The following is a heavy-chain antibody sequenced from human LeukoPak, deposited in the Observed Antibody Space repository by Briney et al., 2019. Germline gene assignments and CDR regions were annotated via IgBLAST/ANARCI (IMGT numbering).Heavy chain of an antibody. CDR1: GGSISTYY. Sequence: SDTLSLTCTVSGGSISTYYWSWIRQPPGKGLEWIGYIYHSGSTNYNPSLKSRVTISVDTSKNQIYLKMSSAAAADTAVYDCARDGYSGSYALWGQGTLVTVSS. D-gene: IGHD5-12*01. CDR2: IYHSGST. V-gene: IGHV4-59*01. CDR3: ARDGYSGSYAL. J-gene: IGHJ4*02.